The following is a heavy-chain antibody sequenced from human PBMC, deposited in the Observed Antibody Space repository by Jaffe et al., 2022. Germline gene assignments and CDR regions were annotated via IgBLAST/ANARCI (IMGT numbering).Heavy chain of an antibody. Sequence: QVQLQESGPGLVKPSETLSLTCAVSGYSIRSGYYWGWIRQPPGKGLEWIGSIYHSGSTYYNPSLKSRVTISVDTSKNQFSLKLSSVTAADTAVYYCARHGYCSGGSCYSVYYYYYMDVWGKGTTVTVSS. J-gene: IGHJ6*03. CDR2: IYHSGST. D-gene: IGHD2-15*01. V-gene: IGHV4-38-2*01. CDR1: GYSIRSGYY. CDR3: ARHGYCSGGSCYSVYYYYYMDV.